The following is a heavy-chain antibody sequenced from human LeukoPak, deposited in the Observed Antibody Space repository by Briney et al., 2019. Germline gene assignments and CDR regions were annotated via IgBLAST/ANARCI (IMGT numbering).Heavy chain of an antibody. V-gene: IGHV3-48*03. J-gene: IGHJ3*02. Sequence: GGSLRLSCAASGFTLSSYEMNWVRQAPGKGLEWVSYISSSGSTKYYTDSVRGRFTISRDNAKNSLSLQMNSLRAEDTAVYYCAREIAGSGLAFDIWGQGTMVTVSS. D-gene: IGHD6-13*01. CDR1: GFTLSSYE. CDR3: AREIAGSGLAFDI. CDR2: ISSSGSTK.